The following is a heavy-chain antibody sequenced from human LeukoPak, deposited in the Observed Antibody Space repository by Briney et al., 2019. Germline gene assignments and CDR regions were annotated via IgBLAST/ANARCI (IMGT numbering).Heavy chain of an antibody. CDR1: GYTFTGYY. J-gene: IGHJ5*02. V-gene: IGHV1-2*02. CDR3: AGDGYIVVVPAARLDP. CDR2: INPNSGGT. D-gene: IGHD2-2*01. Sequence: AASVKVSCMASGYTFTGYYMHWVRQAPGQGLEWMGWINPNSGGTNYAQKFQGRVTMTRDTSISTAYMELSRLRSDDTAVYYCAGDGYIVVVPAARLDPWGQGTLVTVSS.